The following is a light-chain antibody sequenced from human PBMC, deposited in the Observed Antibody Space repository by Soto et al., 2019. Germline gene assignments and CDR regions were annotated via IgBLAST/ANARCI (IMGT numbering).Light chain of an antibody. Sequence: QSVLTQPASVSGSPGLSLTISCTGTSSDVGGYNHVSWYQQCPGKAPKLMIYEVSNRPSGVSNRFSGSKSGNTASLTISGLQAEDEADYYCSSYASSATWVFGGGTKVTVL. CDR2: EVS. V-gene: IGLV2-14*01. CDR3: SSYASSATWV. CDR1: SSDVGGYNH. J-gene: IGLJ3*02.